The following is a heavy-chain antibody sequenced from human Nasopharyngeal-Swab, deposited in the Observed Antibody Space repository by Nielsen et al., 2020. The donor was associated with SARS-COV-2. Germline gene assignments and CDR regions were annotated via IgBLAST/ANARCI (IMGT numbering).Heavy chain of an antibody. CDR3: ARIRAYIAAAAQYYFDY. CDR1: GGTFSSYA. V-gene: IGHV1-69*13. CDR2: IIPIFGTA. Sequence: SVKVSCKASGGTFSSYAISWVRQAPGQGLEWMGGIIPIFGTANYAQKFQGRVTITADESTSTAYMELSSLRSEDTAVYYCARIRAYIAAAAQYYFDYWGQGTLVTVSS. J-gene: IGHJ4*02. D-gene: IGHD6-13*01.